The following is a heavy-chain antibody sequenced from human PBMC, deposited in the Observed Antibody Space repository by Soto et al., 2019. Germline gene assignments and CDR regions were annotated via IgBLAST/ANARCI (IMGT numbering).Heavy chain of an antibody. D-gene: IGHD4-17*01. CDR1: GGSISSYY. J-gene: IGHJ5*02. V-gene: IGHV4-59*01. Sequence: PESLSLTCTVSGGSISSYYWSWIRQPPGKGLEWIGYIYYSGSTNYNPSLKSRVTISVDTSKNQFSLKLSSVTAADTAVYYCARNNYGDSRGGFDPWGQGTLVTVSS. CDR2: IYYSGST. CDR3: ARNNYGDSRGGFDP.